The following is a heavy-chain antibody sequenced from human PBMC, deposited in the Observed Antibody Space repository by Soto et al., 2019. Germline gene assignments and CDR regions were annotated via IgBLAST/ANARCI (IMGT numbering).Heavy chain of an antibody. CDR1: GFTFSSYG. J-gene: IGHJ4*02. CDR3: ARWDYDFWSGYYGYFDY. CDR2: IWYDGSNK. Sequence: VQLVESGGGVVQPGRSLRLSCAASGFTFSSYGMHWVRQAPGKGLEWVAVIWYDGSNKYYADSVKGRFTISRDNSKNTLYLQMNSLRAEDTAVYYCARWDYDFWSGYYGYFDYWGQGTLVTVSS. D-gene: IGHD3-3*01. V-gene: IGHV3-33*01.